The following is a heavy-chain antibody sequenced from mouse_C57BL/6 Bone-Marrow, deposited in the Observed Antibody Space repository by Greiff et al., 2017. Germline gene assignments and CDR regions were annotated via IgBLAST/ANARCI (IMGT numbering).Heavy chain of an antibody. Sequence: QVQLQQPGAELVRPGTSVKLSCKASGYTFTSYWMHWVKQRPGQGLEWIGVIDPSDSYTNYNQKFKGKDTLTVDTSSSTAYMQLSSLTSEDSAVYYCARTGSNYEDYYAMDYWGQGTSVTVSS. CDR3: ARTGSNYEDYYAMDY. V-gene: IGHV1-59*01. J-gene: IGHJ4*01. CDR2: IDPSDSYT. CDR1: GYTFTSYW. D-gene: IGHD2-5*01.